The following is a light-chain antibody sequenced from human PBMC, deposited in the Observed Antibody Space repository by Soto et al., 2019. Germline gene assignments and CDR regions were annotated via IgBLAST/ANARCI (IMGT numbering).Light chain of an antibody. V-gene: IGLV1-40*01. CDR1: SSNIGTGYD. Sequence: QSVLTQPPSVSGAPGQRVTISCTGSSSNIGTGYDVHWCQQLPGAAPKLLVYGNNNRPSGVPDRFSGSKSGTSASLAITGLQAEDGADYYCQSYDSTLSSSEVVFGGGTQLTVL. CDR3: QSYDSTLSSSEVV. CDR2: GNN. J-gene: IGLJ2*01.